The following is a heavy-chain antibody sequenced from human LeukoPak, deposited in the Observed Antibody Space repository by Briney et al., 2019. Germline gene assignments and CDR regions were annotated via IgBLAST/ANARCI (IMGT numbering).Heavy chain of an antibody. CDR1: GYTFTSYG. Sequence: GASVKVSCKASGYTFTSYGISWVRQAPGQGLEWMGWISAYNGNTNYAQKLQGRVTMTTDTSTSTAYMELRSLRSDDTAVYYCARDQSIVGATFVDYWGQGTLVTVSS. V-gene: IGHV1-18*01. D-gene: IGHD1-26*01. J-gene: IGHJ4*02. CDR2: ISAYNGNT. CDR3: ARDQSIVGATFVDY.